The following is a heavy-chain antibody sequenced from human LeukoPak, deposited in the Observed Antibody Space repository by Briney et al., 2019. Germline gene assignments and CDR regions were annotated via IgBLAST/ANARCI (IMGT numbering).Heavy chain of an antibody. CDR3: ARDSRIAAAGTSYYYYYMDV. CDR1: GFTFSSYS. Sequence: GGSLRLSCAASGFTFSSYSMNWVRQAPGKGLEWVSSISSSSSYIYYADSVKGRFTISRDNAKNSLYLQMNSLRAEDTAVYYCARDSRIAAAGTSYYYYYMDVWGKGTTVTVSS. D-gene: IGHD6-13*01. V-gene: IGHV3-21*01. J-gene: IGHJ6*03. CDR2: ISSSSSYI.